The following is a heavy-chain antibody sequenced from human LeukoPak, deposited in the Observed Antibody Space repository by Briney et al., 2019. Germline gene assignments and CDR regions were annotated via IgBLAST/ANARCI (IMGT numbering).Heavy chain of an antibody. Sequence: GGSLRLSCAASGFTFSSSWMRWVRQPPGKGLVWVSRINSDGSSTTYADSVKGRFTISRDNAKNTLYLHMNSLRAEDTAIYYCARTLGSVADFWGQGTMVTVSS. CDR1: GFTFSSSW. V-gene: IGHV3-74*01. CDR3: ARTLGSVADF. CDR2: INSDGSST. D-gene: IGHD6-6*01. J-gene: IGHJ4*02.